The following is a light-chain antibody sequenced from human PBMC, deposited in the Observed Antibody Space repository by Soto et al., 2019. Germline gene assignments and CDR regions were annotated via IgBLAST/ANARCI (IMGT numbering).Light chain of an antibody. CDR2: DAS. J-gene: IGKJ4*01. CDR1: QDISDY. CDR3: QQYDNTPLP. V-gene: IGKV1-33*01. Sequence: DFQMTQSPSSLSASVGDRVTITCQASQDISDYLNWYQQKPGAAPKLLIYDASNLQAGVPSRFSGSGSGTEFTFTISSLQPEEVATYYCQQYDNTPLPLVGRTKVDI.